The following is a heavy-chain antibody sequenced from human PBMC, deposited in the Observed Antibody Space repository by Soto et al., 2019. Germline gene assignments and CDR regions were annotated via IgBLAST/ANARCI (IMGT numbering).Heavy chain of an antibody. V-gene: IGHV3-23*01. CDR1: GFTFSSYA. J-gene: IGHJ6*02. CDR3: AKDGDIVVVPAAINGGYYYYYGMDV. CDR2: ISGSGGST. D-gene: IGHD2-2*02. Sequence: EVQLLESGGGLVQPGGSLRLSCAASGFTFSSYAMSWVRQAPGKGLEWVSAISGSGGSTYYADSVKGRFTISRDNSKHTLYLQMNSLRAEDTAVYYCAKDGDIVVVPAAINGGYYYYYGMDVWGQGTTVTVSS.